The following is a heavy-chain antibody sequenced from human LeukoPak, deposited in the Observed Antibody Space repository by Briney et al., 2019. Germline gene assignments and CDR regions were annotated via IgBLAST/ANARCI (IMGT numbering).Heavy chain of an antibody. J-gene: IGHJ3*02. CDR3: ASTPGYSSGNDAFDM. D-gene: IGHD5-18*01. V-gene: IGHV3-72*01. CDR2: TRNKANSYTT. Sequence: GGSLRLSCAASGFTFSDHYMDWVRQAPGKGLEWVGLTRNKANSYTTEYAASVKGRFTISRDDSKNSLYLQMNSLKTEDTAVYYCASTPGYSSGNDAFDMWGQGTMVTVSS. CDR1: GFTFSDHY.